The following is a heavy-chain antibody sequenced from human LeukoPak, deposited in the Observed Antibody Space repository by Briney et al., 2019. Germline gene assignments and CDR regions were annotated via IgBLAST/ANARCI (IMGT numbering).Heavy chain of an antibody. V-gene: IGHV3-23*01. D-gene: IGHD3-9*01. CDR1: GFTFSSYV. J-gene: IGHJ4*02. Sequence: GGSLRLSCAASGFTFSSYVMSWVRQAPGKGLEWVSGISGRGSSTYYADSVKGRITISRDNSKNSLYLQMNRLRAEDTAVYYCAKDSYDILTGYYHYWGQGTLVTVSS. CDR3: AKDSYDILTGYYHY. CDR2: ISGRGSST.